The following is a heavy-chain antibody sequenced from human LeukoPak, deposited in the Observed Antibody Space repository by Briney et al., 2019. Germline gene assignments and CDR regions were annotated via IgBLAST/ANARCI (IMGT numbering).Heavy chain of an antibody. V-gene: IGHV3-7*01. Sequence: GGFLRLSCAASGFSFTNYWMNWVRQAPGKGLEWVANIKEDGSEKHYVDSVKGRFTISRDNAKNSLFLQMNSLRVEDTAVYYCARDSGFIAEWGQGTLVTVSS. CDR2: IKEDGSEK. D-gene: IGHD6-13*01. CDR1: GFSFTNYW. J-gene: IGHJ4*02. CDR3: ARDSGFIAE.